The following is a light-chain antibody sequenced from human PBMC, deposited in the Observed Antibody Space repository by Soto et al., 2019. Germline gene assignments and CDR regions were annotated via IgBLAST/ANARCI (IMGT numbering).Light chain of an antibody. Sequence: DIQMTQSPSTLSASVGDRVTITCRASQSISSWLAWYQQKPGKAPKLLIYKASSLESGVPSRFSGSGSGTEFTLTISSLQPDDFATDYCQQYNSYPTFGQGTRLEIK. V-gene: IGKV1-5*03. J-gene: IGKJ5*01. CDR1: QSISSW. CDR3: QQYNSYPT. CDR2: KAS.